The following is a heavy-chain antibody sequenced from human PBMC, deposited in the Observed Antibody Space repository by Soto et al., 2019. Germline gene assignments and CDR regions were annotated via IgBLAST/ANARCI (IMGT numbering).Heavy chain of an antibody. J-gene: IGHJ5*02. D-gene: IGHD6-13*01. V-gene: IGHV1-2*02. CDR2: INPNSGGT. CDR3: ARDRVAAAGTHYNWFDP. CDR1: VYTFTGYY. Sequence: QVQMVQSGAEVKKPGASVKVSCKASVYTFTGYYMHWVRQAPGQGLEWMGWINPNSGGTNYAQKFQGRVTMTRDTSIRTAYMELSRLRSDDTAVYYCARDRVAAAGTHYNWFDPWGQGTLVTVSS.